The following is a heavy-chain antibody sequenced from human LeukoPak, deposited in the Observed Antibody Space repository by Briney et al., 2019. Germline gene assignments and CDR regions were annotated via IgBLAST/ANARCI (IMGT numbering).Heavy chain of an antibody. V-gene: IGHV3-53*01. J-gene: IGHJ4*02. D-gene: IGHD3-10*01. Sequence: GGSLRLSCAASGFTVSSNYMSWVRQAPGKGLEWVSVIYSGGSTYYADSVKGRFTISRDNSKNTLYLQMNSLRAEDTAVYYCARDGVRTYGSGSDNWGQGTLVTVSS. CDR1: GFTVSSNY. CDR2: IYSGGST. CDR3: ARDGVRTYGSGSDN.